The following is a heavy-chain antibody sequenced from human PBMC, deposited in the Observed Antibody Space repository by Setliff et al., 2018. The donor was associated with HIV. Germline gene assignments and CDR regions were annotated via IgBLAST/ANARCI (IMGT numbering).Heavy chain of an antibody. CDR2: INPSGGST. CDR3: ARVFSGISGWFLFDY. D-gene: IGHD6-19*01. Sequence: ASVKVSCKASGYTFTTYHIHWVRQAPGQGLEWMGIINPSGGSTSYAQKFQGRVTMTMDTSTSTVYVELSSLRSEDTAVYYCARVFSGISGWFLFDYWGQGTLVTVSS. CDR1: GYTFTTYH. J-gene: IGHJ4*02. V-gene: IGHV1-46*01.